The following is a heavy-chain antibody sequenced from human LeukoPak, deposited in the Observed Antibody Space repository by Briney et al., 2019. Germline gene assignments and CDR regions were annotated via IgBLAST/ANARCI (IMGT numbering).Heavy chain of an antibody. J-gene: IGHJ4*02. D-gene: IGHD6-19*01. V-gene: IGHV3-23*01. Sequence: GGSLRLSCAASGFTFSSYGMRGVRQAPGKGVEGVSAISGSGGSTYYADSVKGRFTIYRDNSKHTLYLQMNSLRAEDTAVYYCAKVSGGESTTYSSGWYYYWGQGTLVSVSS. CDR3: AKVSGGESTTYSSGWYYY. CDR1: GFTFSSYG. CDR2: ISGSGGST.